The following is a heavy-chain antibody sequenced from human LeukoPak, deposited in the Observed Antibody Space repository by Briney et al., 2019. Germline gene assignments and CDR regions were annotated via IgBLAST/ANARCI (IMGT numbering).Heavy chain of an antibody. CDR2: ITWDGRST. CDR3: AKVNYGAYKGTDAFDV. Sequence: PGGSLRLSCAASGFTFDDYAMHWVRQAPGKSLEWVSLITWDGRSTDYADSVKGRFTISRDNSANSLYLQMNSLKPEDTALYYCAKVNYGAYKGTDAFDVWGRGTMVSVSS. CDR1: GFTFDDYA. V-gene: IGHV3-43D*03. D-gene: IGHD4/OR15-4a*01. J-gene: IGHJ3*01.